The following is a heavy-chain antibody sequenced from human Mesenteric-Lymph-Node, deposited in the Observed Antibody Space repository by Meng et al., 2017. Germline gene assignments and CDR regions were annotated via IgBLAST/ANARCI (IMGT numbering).Heavy chain of an antibody. CDR2: MYHSGTT. D-gene: IGHD5-24*01. CDR3: ATQESKDGHNPY. J-gene: IGHJ4*02. Sequence: LLPGAGPGLVKPSGTLSLICVVSGGSISSSYGWTWVRQSPGKGLEWIGEMYHSGTTNYNPSLKSRVTISMGKSNNQLSLKLNSVTAADTAVYYCATQESKDGHNPYWGQGTLVTVSS. CDR1: GGSISSSYG. V-gene: IGHV4-4*02.